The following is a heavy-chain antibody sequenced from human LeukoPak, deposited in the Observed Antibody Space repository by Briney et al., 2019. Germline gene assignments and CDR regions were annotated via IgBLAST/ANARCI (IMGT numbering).Heavy chain of an antibody. V-gene: IGHV3-23*01. Sequence: PGGSLRLSCAASGFTFSIYVMSWGRQAPGEGLEWVSALIDGGRSTYYADSVKGRFTISRDNSKNTLYLQMNSLRGEDTAVYYCAKDAEGPLDYWGQGTLVTVSS. D-gene: IGHD1-14*01. CDR3: AKDAEGPLDY. CDR1: GFTFSIYV. J-gene: IGHJ4*02. CDR2: LIDGGRST.